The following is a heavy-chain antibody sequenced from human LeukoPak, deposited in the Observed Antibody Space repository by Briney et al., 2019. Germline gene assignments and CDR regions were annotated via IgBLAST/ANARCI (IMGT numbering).Heavy chain of an antibody. D-gene: IGHD5-18*01. CDR1: GFTFSSYG. Sequence: GGSLRLSCAASGFTFSSYGMHWVRQAPGKGLEWVAVIWYDGSNKYYADSVKGRFTISRDNSKNTLYLQMNNLRAEDTAVYYWARARGTAIHDYWGQGTLVTVSS. CDR2: IWYDGSNK. CDR3: ARARGTAIHDY. J-gene: IGHJ4*02. V-gene: IGHV3-33*01.